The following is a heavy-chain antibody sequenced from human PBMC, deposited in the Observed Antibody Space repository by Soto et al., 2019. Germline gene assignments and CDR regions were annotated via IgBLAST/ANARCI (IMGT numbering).Heavy chain of an antibody. D-gene: IGHD3-10*01. CDR3: TTGYGSGRHGWFDP. CDR1: GFTFSNAW. Sequence: GGSLRLSCAASGFTFSNAWMSWVRQAPGKGLEWVGRIKSKTDGGTTDYAAPVKGRFTISRDDSKNTLYLQMNSLKTEDTAVYYCTTGYGSGRHGWFDPWGQGXLVTVHS. CDR2: IKSKTDGGTT. V-gene: IGHV3-15*01. J-gene: IGHJ5*02.